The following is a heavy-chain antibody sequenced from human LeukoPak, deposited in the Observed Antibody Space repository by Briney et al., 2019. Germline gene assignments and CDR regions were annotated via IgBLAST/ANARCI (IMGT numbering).Heavy chain of an antibody. V-gene: IGHV4-59*12. J-gene: IGHJ4*02. CDR1: GGSINYYY. D-gene: IGHD6-6*01. CDR3: ASAGYSSSSFDY. Sequence: SETLSLTCTVSGGSINYYYWSWIRQPPGKGPEWIGCIFDSGSTNLNPSLESRVTLSVDTSKNQFSLKLSSVTAADTAVYYCASAGYSSSSFDYWGQGTLVTVSS. CDR2: IFDSGST.